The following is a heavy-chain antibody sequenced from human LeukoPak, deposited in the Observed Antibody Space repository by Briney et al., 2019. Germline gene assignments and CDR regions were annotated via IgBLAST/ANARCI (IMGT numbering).Heavy chain of an antibody. CDR3: ARVGITMVRGVIITTPYFDY. V-gene: IGHV4-30-2*01. D-gene: IGHD3-10*01. CDR1: GGSISSGGYS. Sequence: RTSETLSLTCAVSGGSISSGGYSWSWIRQPPGKGLEWIGYIYHSGSTYYNPSLKSRVTISVDRSKNQFSLKLSSVTAADTAVYYCARVGITMVRGVIITTPYFDYWGQGTLVTVSS. J-gene: IGHJ4*02. CDR2: IYHSGST.